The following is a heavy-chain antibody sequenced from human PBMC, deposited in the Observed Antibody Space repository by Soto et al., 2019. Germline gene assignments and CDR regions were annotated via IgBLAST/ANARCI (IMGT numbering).Heavy chain of an antibody. V-gene: IGHV4-31*03. Sequence: SETLSLTCTVSGGSISSGGYYWSWIRQHPGKSLEWIGYIYYSGSTYYNPSLKSRVTISVDTSKNQFSLKLSSVTAADTAVYYCAICLRSPDYRNLLASCGQGTPVT. CDR2: IYYSGST. D-gene: IGHD5-12*01. CDR3: AICLRSPDYRNLLAS. J-gene: IGHJ5*02. CDR1: GGSISSGGYY.